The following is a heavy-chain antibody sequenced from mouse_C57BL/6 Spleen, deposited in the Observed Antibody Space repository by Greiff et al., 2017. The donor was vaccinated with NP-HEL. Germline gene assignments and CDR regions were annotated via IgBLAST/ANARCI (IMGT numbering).Heavy chain of an antibody. CDR2: IYPGDGDT. CDR3: ARGGAWFAY. Sequence: QVQLKQSGPELVKPGASVKISCKASGYAFSSSWMNWVKQRPGKGLEWIGRIYPGDGDTNYNGKFKGKATLTADKSSSTAYMQLSSLTSEDSAVYFCARGGAWFAYWGQGTLVTVSA. J-gene: IGHJ3*01. V-gene: IGHV1-82*01. CDR1: GYAFSSSW.